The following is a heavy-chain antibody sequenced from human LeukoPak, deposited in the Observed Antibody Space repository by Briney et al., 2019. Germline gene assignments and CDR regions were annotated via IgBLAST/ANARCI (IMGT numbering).Heavy chain of an antibody. CDR2: ISAYNGNT. V-gene: IGHV1-18*01. D-gene: IGHD6-25*01. Sequence: ASVKVSCKASGYTFTSYGISWVRQAPGQGLEWMGWISAYNGNTNYAQNLQGRVTMTTDTSTRIAYMELRSLGSDDTAVYYCARFSIPANWFNPWGQGTLVTVSS. J-gene: IGHJ5*02. CDR1: GYTFTSYG. CDR3: ARFSIPANWFNP.